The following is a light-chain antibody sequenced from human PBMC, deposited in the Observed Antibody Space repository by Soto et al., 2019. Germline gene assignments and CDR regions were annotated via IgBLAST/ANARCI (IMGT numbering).Light chain of an antibody. J-gene: IGLJ1*01. V-gene: IGLV2-18*02. Sequence: QSALTQPASVSGSPGQSITISCTGSSSDIGSYSRVSWYQQPPGTAPKLIIYEVNNRPSGVPDRFSGSKSGNTASLTISGLQAEDEADYYCTSYTSSSTHVFGTGTKVTVL. CDR3: TSYTSSSTHV. CDR1: SSDIGSYSR. CDR2: EVN.